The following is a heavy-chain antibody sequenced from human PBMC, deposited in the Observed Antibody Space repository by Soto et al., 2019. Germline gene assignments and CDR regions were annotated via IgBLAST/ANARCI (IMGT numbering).Heavy chain of an antibody. J-gene: IGHJ6*02. CDR1: GFPFSSYG. CDR3: AKNVEWLDYYGMDV. Sequence: GGSLRLSCAASGFPFSSYGMHWVRQAPGKGLEWVAVISYDGSNKYCADSVKGRFTISRDNSKNTLYLQMNSLRAEDTAVYYCAKNVEWLDYYGMDVWGQGTTVTVSS. D-gene: IGHD5-12*01. V-gene: IGHV3-30*18. CDR2: ISYDGSNK.